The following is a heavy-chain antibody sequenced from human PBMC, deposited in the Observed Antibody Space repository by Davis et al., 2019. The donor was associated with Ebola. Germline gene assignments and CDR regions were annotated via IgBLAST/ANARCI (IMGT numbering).Heavy chain of an antibody. CDR1: GYTFTTYY. CDR2: INPGGTST. V-gene: IGHV1-46*01. D-gene: IGHD2-15*01. J-gene: IGHJ4*02. CDR3: ARGARAIGVVVAATPFDY. Sequence: AASVKVSCKASGYTFTTYYMHWVRQAPGQGLEWMGLINPGGTSTSNAQKFEGRVTMTRDTSTSTVYMQLSSLRSEDTAVYYCARGARAIGVVVAATPFDYWGQGTLVTVSS.